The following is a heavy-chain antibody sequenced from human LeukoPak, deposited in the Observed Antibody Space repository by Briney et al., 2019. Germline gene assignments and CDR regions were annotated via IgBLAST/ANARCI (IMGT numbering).Heavy chain of an antibody. V-gene: IGHV4-59*08. J-gene: IGHJ4*02. D-gene: IGHD6-19*01. CDR1: GGSISSYY. CDR2: IYYSGST. CDR3: ARRHSSGGDY. Sequence: SETLSLTCTVSGGSISSYYWSWIRQPPGKGLEWIGYIYYSGSTNSNPSLKSRVTISVDTSKNQFSLKLSSVTAADTAVYYCARRHSSGGDYWGQGTLVTVSS.